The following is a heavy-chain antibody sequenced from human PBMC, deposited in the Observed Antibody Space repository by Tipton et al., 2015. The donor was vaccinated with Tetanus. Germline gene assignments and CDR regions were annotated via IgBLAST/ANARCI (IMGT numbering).Heavy chain of an antibody. CDR1: GGSISSSSYY. D-gene: IGHD3-22*01. CDR2: IYYNGST. Sequence: PGLVKPSETLSLTCTVSGGSISSSSYYWGWIRQPPGKGLEWIGNIYYNGSTYYNPSLKSRVTISVDTSKNQFSLKLSSVTAADTAVYYCARLSSSANDAHVFDIWGQGTMVTVSS. J-gene: IGHJ3*02. V-gene: IGHV4-39*01. CDR3: ARLSSSANDAHVFDI.